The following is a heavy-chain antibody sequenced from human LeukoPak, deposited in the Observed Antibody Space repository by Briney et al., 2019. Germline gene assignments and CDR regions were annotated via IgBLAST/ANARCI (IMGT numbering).Heavy chain of an antibody. V-gene: IGHV4-59*12. J-gene: IGHJ6*03. D-gene: IGHD3-9*01. CDR2: IYYSGST. Sequence: ASETLSLTCTVSGGSISSYYWSWIRQPPGKGLEWIGYIYYSGSTNYNPSLKSRVTISVDTSKNQFSLKLSSVTAADTAVYYCARRRLQYFDWLEGDYYYYYMDVWGKGTTVTISS. CDR3: ARRRLQYFDWLEGDYYYYYMDV. CDR1: GGSISSYY.